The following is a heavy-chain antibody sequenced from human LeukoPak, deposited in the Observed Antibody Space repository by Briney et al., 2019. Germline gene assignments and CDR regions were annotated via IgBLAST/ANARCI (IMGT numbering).Heavy chain of an antibody. CDR2: ISYDGSNK. CDR1: GFTFSSYA. CDR3: ARDLNEERSGFGY. Sequence: PGRSLRLSCAASGFTFSSYAMHWVRQAPGKGLEWVAVISYDGSNKYYADSVKGRFTISRDNSKNTLYLQMNSLRAEDTAVYYCARDLNEERSGFGYWGQGTLVTVSS. V-gene: IGHV3-30-3*01. D-gene: IGHD1-26*01. J-gene: IGHJ4*02.